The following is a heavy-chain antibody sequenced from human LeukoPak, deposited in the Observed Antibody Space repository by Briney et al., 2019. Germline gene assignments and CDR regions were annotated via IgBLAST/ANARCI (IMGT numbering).Heavy chain of an antibody. V-gene: IGHV3-23*01. CDR2: ISGSGGST. CDR1: GFTFSSYA. CDR3: ARRGGSGRSFDY. Sequence: GGFLRLSCAASGFTFSSYAMSWVRQAPGTGLEWVSAISGSGGSTYYADSVKGRFTISRDNSKNTLYLQMNSLRAEDTAVYYCARRGGSGRSFDYWGQGTLVTVSS. J-gene: IGHJ4*02. D-gene: IGHD3-10*01.